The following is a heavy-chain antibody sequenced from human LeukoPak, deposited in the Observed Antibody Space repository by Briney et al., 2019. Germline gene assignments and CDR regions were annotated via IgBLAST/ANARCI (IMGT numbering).Heavy chain of an antibody. D-gene: IGHD3-16*02. J-gene: IGHJ5*02. CDR1: GFTFSNAW. CDR3: ARSRYDYVWGSYRRHNWFDP. Sequence: PGGSLRLSCAASGFTFSNAWMSWVRQAPGKGLEWVGYIYYSGSTNYNPSLKSRVTISVDTSKNQFSLKLSSVTAADTAVYYCARSRYDYVWGSYRRHNWFDPWGQGTLVTVSS. V-gene: IGHV4-59*01. CDR2: IYYSGST.